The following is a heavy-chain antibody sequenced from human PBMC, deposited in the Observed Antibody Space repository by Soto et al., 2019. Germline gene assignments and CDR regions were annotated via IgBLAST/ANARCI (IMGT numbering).Heavy chain of an antibody. J-gene: IGHJ4*02. D-gene: IGHD6-13*01. CDR3: ARVPDIAAAANFDY. V-gene: IGHV1-3*01. CDR1: GYTFTSYA. Sequence: ASVKVSCKASGYTFTSYAMHWVRQAPGQRLEWMGWINAGNGNTKYSQKFQGRVTITRDTSASTAYMELSSLRSEDTAVYYCARVPDIAAAANFDYWGQGTLVTVSS. CDR2: INAGNGNT.